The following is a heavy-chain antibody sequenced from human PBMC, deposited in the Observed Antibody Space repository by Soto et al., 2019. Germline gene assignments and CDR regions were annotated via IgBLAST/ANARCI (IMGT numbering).Heavy chain of an antibody. CDR1: GFTFSGSA. CDR3: TRLLSDAFDI. CDR2: IRSKGNSYAT. Sequence: EVQLVESGGGLVQPGGSLKLSCAASGFTFSGSAMHWVRQASGKGLEWVGRIRSKGNSYATAYAASVKGRFTISRDDSKNTAYLQMNSLKTEDTAVYYCTRLLSDAFDICGQGTMVTVSS. J-gene: IGHJ3*02. V-gene: IGHV3-73*02.